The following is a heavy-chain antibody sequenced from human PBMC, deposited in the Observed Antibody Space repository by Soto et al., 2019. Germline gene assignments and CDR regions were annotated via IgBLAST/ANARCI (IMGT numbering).Heavy chain of an antibody. CDR3: ARMGHSYGYVDY. CDR1: GYSFTSYW. V-gene: IGHV5-51*01. J-gene: IGHJ4*02. D-gene: IGHD5-18*01. CDR2: IYPGDSDT. Sequence: GESLEISCKGAGYSFTSYWISWVRQMPGKGLEWMGIIYPGDSDTRYSPSFQGQVAISADKSISNAYLQWSSLQASDTAIYYCARMGHSYGYVDYWGQGTLVTVSS.